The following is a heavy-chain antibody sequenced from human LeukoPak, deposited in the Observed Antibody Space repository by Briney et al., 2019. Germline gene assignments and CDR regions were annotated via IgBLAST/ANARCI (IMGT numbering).Heavy chain of an antibody. CDR3: ARGDYASGSDY. J-gene: IGHJ4*02. CDR1: GFTFSSYW. Sequence: GGSLRLSCAASGFTFSSYWMSWVRQAPGKGLEWVANIKSDGGENYYVDSVKGRFTISRDNAKNSLSLQMNSLRAEDTAVYYCARGDYASGSDYWGQGTLVTVSS. V-gene: IGHV3-7*01. CDR2: IKSDGGEN. D-gene: IGHD3-10*01.